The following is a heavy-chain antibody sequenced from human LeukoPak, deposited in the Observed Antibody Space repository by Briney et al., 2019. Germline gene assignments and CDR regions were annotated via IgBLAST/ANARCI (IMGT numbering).Heavy chain of an antibody. D-gene: IGHD3-16*01. CDR3: ARDWGEWDYFDY. CDR1: GFTFDDYG. V-gene: IGHV3-20*04. CDR2: INWNSGST. Sequence: PGGSLRLSCAASGFTFDDYGMSWVRQAPGKGLEWVSGINWNSGSTGYANSVKGRFTISRDNAKNSLYLQMNSLRAEDTAVYYCARDWGEWDYFDYWGQGTLVTVSS. J-gene: IGHJ4*02.